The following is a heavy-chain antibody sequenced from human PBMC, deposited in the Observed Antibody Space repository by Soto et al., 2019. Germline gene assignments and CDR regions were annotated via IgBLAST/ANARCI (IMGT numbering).Heavy chain of an antibody. CDR3: ARDPQMLGYYDFWSGYFPPYYGMDV. CDR2: ISYDGSNK. Sequence: GGSLRLSCAASGFTFSSYAMHWVRQAPGKGLEWVAVISYDGSNKYYADSVKGRFTISRDNSKNTLYLQMNSLRAEDTAVYYCARDPQMLGYYDFWSGYFPPYYGMDVWGQGTTVTVSS. J-gene: IGHJ6*02. D-gene: IGHD3-3*01. V-gene: IGHV3-30-3*01. CDR1: GFTFSSYA.